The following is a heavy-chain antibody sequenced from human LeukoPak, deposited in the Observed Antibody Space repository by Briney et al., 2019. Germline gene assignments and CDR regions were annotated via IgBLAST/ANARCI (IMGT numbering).Heavy chain of an antibody. CDR3: AGAYCGGDCYSGRTFDI. V-gene: IGHV4-61*02. CDR2: IYTSGST. Sequence: SQALSLTCTVSGGSISSGSYYWRWIRQPAGKELEWIGRIYTSGSTNYNPSLNSRVTISVDKSKNQFSLRLSSVTAADTAVYYCAGAYCGGDCYSGRTFDIWGQGTMVTVSS. CDR1: GGSISSGSYY. D-gene: IGHD2-21*02. J-gene: IGHJ3*02.